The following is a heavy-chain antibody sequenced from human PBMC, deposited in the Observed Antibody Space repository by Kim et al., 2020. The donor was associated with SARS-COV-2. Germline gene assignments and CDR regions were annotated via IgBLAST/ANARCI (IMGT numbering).Heavy chain of an antibody. CDR2: IKQDGSEK. V-gene: IGHV3-7*03. Sequence: GSLRLSCAASGFTFSSYWMTWVRQAPGKGLEWVANIKQDGSEKYYVDSVKGRFTISRDNAKNSLYLQMNSPRAEDTAVYYCASGATMVRGVIAGSFDYWGQGTLVTVSS. D-gene: IGHD3-10*01. CDR3: ASGATMVRGVIAGSFDY. CDR1: GFTFSSYW. J-gene: IGHJ4*02.